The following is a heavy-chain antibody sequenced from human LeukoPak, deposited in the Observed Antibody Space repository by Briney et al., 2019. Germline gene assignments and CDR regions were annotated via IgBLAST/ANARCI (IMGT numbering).Heavy chain of an antibody. Sequence: GGSLRLSCAASGFTFSSYGMSWVRQAPGKGLEWVSAISGSGGSTYYADSVKGRFTISRDNSKNTLYLQMNSLRAEDTAVYYCAKDLGYCSSTSCYSWLDPWGQGTLVTVSS. CDR1: GFTFSSYG. V-gene: IGHV3-23*01. CDR3: AKDLGYCSSTSCYSWLDP. J-gene: IGHJ5*02. CDR2: ISGSGGST. D-gene: IGHD2-2*01.